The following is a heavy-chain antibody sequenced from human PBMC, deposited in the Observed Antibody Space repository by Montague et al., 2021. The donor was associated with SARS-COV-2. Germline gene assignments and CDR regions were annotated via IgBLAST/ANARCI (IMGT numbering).Heavy chain of an antibody. CDR2: INHGGST. CDR3: ARGTPGY. J-gene: IGHJ4*02. V-gene: IGHV4-34*01. D-gene: IGHD2-2*03. CDR1: GGSFSDYH. Sequence: SETLSLTCAVYGGSFSDYHWSWIRQPPGGGLEWIGRINHGGSTKYNPSLKSRVTISIDTSKNQFSLKLSSVTAADTAVYYRARGTPGYWGQGTLVTVSS.